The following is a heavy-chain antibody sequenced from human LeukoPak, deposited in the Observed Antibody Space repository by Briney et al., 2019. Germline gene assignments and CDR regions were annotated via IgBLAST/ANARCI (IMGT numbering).Heavy chain of an antibody. CDR2: LSGDGTIP. V-gene: IGHV3-74*01. J-gene: IGHJ4*02. Sequence: GGSLRLSCVASGRNLGSYWMHWVRQAPGKGLVWVARLSGDGTIPRYADSVKGRFTISRDNSKNTVYLQLNSLRVEDTAVYFCARDPLVEMATRDYWGLGTLVTVSS. CDR1: GRNLGSYW. CDR3: ARDPLVEMATRDY. D-gene: IGHD1-14*01.